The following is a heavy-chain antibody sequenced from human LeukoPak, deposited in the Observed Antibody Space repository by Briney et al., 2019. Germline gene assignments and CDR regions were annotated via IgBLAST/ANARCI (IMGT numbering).Heavy chain of an antibody. CDR3: ARDRAGYFYAMDV. CDR1: GFTFGDYA. D-gene: IGHD6-13*01. Sequence: PGRSLRLSCAASGFTFGDYAMHWVRQAPGKGLEWVSGINWKSNNIGYADSVKGRFTISRYNAKNSLYLQMNSLRTEDTALYYCARDRAGYFYAMDVWGQGTSVTVSS. V-gene: IGHV3-9*01. CDR2: INWKSNNI. J-gene: IGHJ6*02.